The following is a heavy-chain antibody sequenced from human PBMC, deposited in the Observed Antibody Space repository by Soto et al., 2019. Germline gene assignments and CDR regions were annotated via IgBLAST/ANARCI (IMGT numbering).Heavy chain of an antibody. Sequence: VESLKISCKGSGYSFTSYWIGWVRHMPGKGLEWMGIIYPGDSDTRYSPSFQVQVTISADKSISTAYLQWSSLKASDTAMYYCARHGNYFRASSSWLDYWGQGTLVTVSS. CDR2: IYPGDSDT. CDR1: GYSFTSYW. CDR3: ARHGNYFRASSSWLDY. D-gene: IGHD6-13*01. V-gene: IGHV5-51*01. J-gene: IGHJ4*02.